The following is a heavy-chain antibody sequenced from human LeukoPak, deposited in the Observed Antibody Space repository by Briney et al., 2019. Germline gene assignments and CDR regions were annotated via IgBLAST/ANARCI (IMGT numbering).Heavy chain of an antibody. Sequence: ASVKVSCKASGGTFSSYAISWVRQAPGQGLEWMGWMNPNSGNTGYAQKFQGRVTMTRNTSISTAYMELSSLRSEDTAVYYCARVQGRGYTIFDYWGQGTLVTVSS. CDR1: GGTFSSYA. D-gene: IGHD2-15*01. J-gene: IGHJ4*02. CDR3: ARVQGRGYTIFDY. V-gene: IGHV1-8*02. CDR2: MNPNSGNT.